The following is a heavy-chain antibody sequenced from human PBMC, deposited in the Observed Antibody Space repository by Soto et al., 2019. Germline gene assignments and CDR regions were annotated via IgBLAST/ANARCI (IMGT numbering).Heavy chain of an antibody. Sequence: GESLKISCKGSGYSFTSYWISWVRQMPGKGLEWMGRIDPSDSYTNYSPSFQGHVTISADKSISTAYLQWSSLKASDTAMYYCARPGHSSSWYYYGMDVWGQGTTVTVSS. CDR1: GYSFTSYW. V-gene: IGHV5-10-1*01. CDR2: IDPSDSYT. J-gene: IGHJ6*02. CDR3: ARPGHSSSWYYYGMDV. D-gene: IGHD6-13*01.